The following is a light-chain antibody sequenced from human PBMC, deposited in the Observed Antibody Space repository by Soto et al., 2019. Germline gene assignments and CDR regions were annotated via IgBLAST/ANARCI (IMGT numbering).Light chain of an antibody. J-gene: IGKJ2*01. CDR3: QQSYGTPYT. V-gene: IGKV1-39*01. Sequence: DIQMTQSPSSLSASAGDRVTIACRASQSISSYLAWYQQKPGKAPKLLIYETSSLQSGVPSRFSGSGSGTHFTLTISSLQPADFATYYCQQSYGTPYTFGQGTELEIK. CDR1: QSISSY. CDR2: ETS.